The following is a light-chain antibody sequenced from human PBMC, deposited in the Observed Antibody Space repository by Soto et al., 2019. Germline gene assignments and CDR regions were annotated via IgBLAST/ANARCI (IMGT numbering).Light chain of an antibody. CDR3: QQYNKWW. V-gene: IGKV3-15*01. Sequence: EIVMTQSPATLSVSPGERATLSCRASQSVSSNLAWYQQKPGQAPRLLIYGASTRATGIPARFSGSGSGTEFTLTISSLQSEDFAVYYCQQYNKWWFGQGTKVEI. CDR2: GAS. J-gene: IGKJ1*01. CDR1: QSVSSN.